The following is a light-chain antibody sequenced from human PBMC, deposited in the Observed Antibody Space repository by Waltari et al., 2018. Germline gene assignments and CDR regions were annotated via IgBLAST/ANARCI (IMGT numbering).Light chain of an antibody. V-gene: IGLV2-14*01. CDR3: SSYTSTSALV. J-gene: IGLJ2*01. Sequence: QSALTQPASVSGSPGQSISISCTGSSSDIGDYDYVSWYQQHPGKAPKLIIFEVNHRPSGISHRFSGSKSGNTASLTISGLQAEDEADYYCSSYTSTSALVFGGGTLLTVL. CDR1: SSDIGDYDY. CDR2: EVN.